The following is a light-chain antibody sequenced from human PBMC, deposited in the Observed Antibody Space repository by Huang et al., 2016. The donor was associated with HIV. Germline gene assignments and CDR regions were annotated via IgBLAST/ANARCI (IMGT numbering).Light chain of an antibody. CDR1: QGISSY. V-gene: IGKV1-9*01. J-gene: IGKJ3*01. CDR2: AAS. CDR3: QQLNRYPEGFT. Sequence: IQLTQSPSSLSASVGDRVTITCRASQGISSYLAWYQQKPGNAPKLLIYAASTLQSGGPSRFSGSGSGTDFTLTISSLQPEDFATYYCQQLNRYPEGFTFGPGTKVDIK.